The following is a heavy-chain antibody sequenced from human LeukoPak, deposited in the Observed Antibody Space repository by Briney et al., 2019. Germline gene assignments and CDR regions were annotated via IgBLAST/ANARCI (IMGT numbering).Heavy chain of an antibody. J-gene: IGHJ4*02. D-gene: IGHD3-16*01. Sequence: PGGSLRLSCGASGFTFEDYTMHWVRLPPGKGLEWVSSISRDGDLTDYADSVKGRFTISRDNSKDSLYLQMNSLRTEDTALYYCGKDKGGAFSMRSPLDYWGQGTLVTVSS. CDR1: GFTFEDYT. V-gene: IGHV3-43*01. CDR3: GKDKGGAFSMRSPLDY. CDR2: ISRDGDLT.